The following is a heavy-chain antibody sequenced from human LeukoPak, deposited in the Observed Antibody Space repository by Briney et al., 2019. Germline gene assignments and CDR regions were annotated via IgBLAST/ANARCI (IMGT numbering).Heavy chain of an antibody. D-gene: IGHD3-22*01. CDR2: IYYSGST. CDR1: GGSISSYY. CDR3: ARVTGYVIEDYFDY. Sequence: YPSETLSLTCTVSGGSISSYYWSWIRQPPGKGLEWIGYIYYSGSTNYNPSLKRRVTISVDTSKNQFSLKLRSVTAADTAVYYCARVTGYVIEDYFDYWGQGTLVTVSS. J-gene: IGHJ4*02. V-gene: IGHV4-59*01.